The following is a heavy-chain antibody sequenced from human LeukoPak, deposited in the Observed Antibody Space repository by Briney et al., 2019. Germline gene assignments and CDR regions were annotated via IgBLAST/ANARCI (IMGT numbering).Heavy chain of an antibody. V-gene: IGHV5-51*01. CDR1: GYSFTSYW. D-gene: IGHD2-15*01. CDR2: IYPGDSHT. CDR3: AGLPGLPYCSGGSCYSDGMDV. Sequence: GESLKISCKGSGYSFTSYWIGWVRQMPGKGLEWMGIIYPGDSHTRYSPSFQGQVTISADKSISTAYLQWSSLKASDTAMYYCAGLPGLPYCSGGSCYSDGMDVWDQGTTVTVSS. J-gene: IGHJ6*02.